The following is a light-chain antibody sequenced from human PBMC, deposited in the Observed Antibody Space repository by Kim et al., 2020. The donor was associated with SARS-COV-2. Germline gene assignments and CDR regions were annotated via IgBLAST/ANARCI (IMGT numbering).Light chain of an antibody. CDR2: YDS. V-gene: IGLV3-21*04. J-gene: IGLJ2*01. Sequence: SYELTQPPSVSVAPGKTARINCGGNNIGSKSVHWYQQKPGQAPVLVIYYDSDRPSGIPERFSGSNSGNTATLTISRVEAGDEADYYCQVWDSSSHVVFGGGTQLTVL. CDR3: QVWDSSSHVV. CDR1: NIGSKS.